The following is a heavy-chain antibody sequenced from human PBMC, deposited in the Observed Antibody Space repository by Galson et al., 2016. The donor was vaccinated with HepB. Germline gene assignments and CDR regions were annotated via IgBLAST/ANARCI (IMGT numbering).Heavy chain of an antibody. V-gene: IGHV4-4*02. Sequence: SETLSLTCTVSGASINGSTWWTWIRQAPGRGLEWIGEIYHTGTTNNNPFLSSRFTLSIDKSRNQFSLNLTSATAADTAVYYCARAAVVPGARMVFDPWGQGTLVTVSS. J-gene: IGHJ5*02. CDR1: GASINGSTW. CDR3: ARAAVVPGARMVFDP. CDR2: IYHTGTT. D-gene: IGHD2-2*01.